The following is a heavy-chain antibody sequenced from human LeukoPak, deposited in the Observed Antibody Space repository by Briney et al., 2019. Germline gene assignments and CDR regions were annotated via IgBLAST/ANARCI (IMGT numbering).Heavy chain of an antibody. CDR3: ARGRITMVRGVTRGNWFDP. Sequence: SETLSLTCTVFGGSISSSSYYWGWIRQPPGKGLEWIGEINHSGSTNYNPSLKSRVTISVDTSKNQFSLKLSSVTAADTAVYYCARGRITMVRGVTRGNWFDPWGQGTLVTVSS. CDR2: INHSGST. D-gene: IGHD3-10*01. CDR1: GGSISSSSYY. V-gene: IGHV4-39*07. J-gene: IGHJ5*02.